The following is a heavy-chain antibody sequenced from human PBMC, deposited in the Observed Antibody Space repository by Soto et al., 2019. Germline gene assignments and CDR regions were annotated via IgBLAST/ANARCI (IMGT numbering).Heavy chain of an antibody. D-gene: IGHD1-26*01. CDR3: ARGENYLDY. Sequence: PSETLSLTCTVSGGSISSYYWSWIRQPPGKGLEWIGYFYYSGTTHYNPSLKSRVTMSVDTSKNQFSLKLSSVTAADTAVYYCARGENYLDYWGQGTLVTVSS. J-gene: IGHJ4*02. CDR1: GGSISSYY. V-gene: IGHV4-59*01. CDR2: FYYSGTT.